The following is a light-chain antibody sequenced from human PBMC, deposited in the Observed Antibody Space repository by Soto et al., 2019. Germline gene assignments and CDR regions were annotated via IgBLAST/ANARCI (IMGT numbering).Light chain of an antibody. CDR2: SNN. Sequence: QSVLTQPPSASGTPGQRVTISCSGSSSNIGSNSVNWYQQLPGTAPKLVIYSNNQRPSGVPDRFSGSKSGTSASLAFSGLQYEDEADYYCAAWDDSLSGYVFGTGTKLTVL. J-gene: IGLJ1*01. V-gene: IGLV1-44*01. CDR1: SSNIGSNS. CDR3: AAWDDSLSGYV.